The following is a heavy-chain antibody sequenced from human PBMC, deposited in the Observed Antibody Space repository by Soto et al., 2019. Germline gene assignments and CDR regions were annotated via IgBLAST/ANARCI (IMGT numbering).Heavy chain of an antibody. Sequence: GGSLRLSCAASGFTFSSYAMSWVRQAPGKGLEWVSAISGSGDSTYYADSVKGRFTISRDNSKNTLYLQMNSLRAEDTAVYYCAKDQYDSSGYNPDAFDIWGQGTMVTVSS. CDR2: ISGSGDST. V-gene: IGHV3-23*01. CDR1: GFTFSSYA. J-gene: IGHJ3*02. CDR3: AKDQYDSSGYNPDAFDI. D-gene: IGHD3-22*01.